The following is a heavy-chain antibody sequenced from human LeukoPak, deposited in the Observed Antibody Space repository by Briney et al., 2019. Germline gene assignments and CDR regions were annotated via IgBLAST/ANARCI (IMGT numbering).Heavy chain of an antibody. J-gene: IGHJ4*02. Sequence: GGSLRLSCAASGFTFDDYGMSWVRQAPGKGLEWVSGINWNGGSTGYADSVKGRFTISRDNAKNSLYLQMNSLRAEDTALYYCARGIYCSSIRCYSFDYWGQGTLVTVSS. D-gene: IGHD2-2*01. V-gene: IGHV3-20*04. CDR1: GFTFDDYG. CDR2: INWNGGST. CDR3: ARGIYCSSIRCYSFDY.